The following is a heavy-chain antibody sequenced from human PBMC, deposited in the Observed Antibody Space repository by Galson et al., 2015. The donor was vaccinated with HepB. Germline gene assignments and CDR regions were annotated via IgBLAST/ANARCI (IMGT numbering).Heavy chain of an antibody. CDR1: GYTLTELS. Sequence: SVKVSCKVSGYTLTELSMHWVRQAPGKGLEWMGGFDPEDGETIYAQKFQGRVTMTEDTSTDTAYMELSSLRSEDTAVYYCATDRWYSGSLNDAFDIWGQGTMVTVSS. CDR3: ATDRWYSGSLNDAFDI. CDR2: FDPEDGET. D-gene: IGHD1-26*01. V-gene: IGHV1-24*01. J-gene: IGHJ3*02.